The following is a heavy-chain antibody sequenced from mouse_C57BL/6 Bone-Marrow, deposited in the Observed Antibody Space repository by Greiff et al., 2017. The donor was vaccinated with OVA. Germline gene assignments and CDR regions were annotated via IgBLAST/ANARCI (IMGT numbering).Heavy chain of an antibody. V-gene: IGHV1-74*01. CDR3: AIMTTVVATPAWFAY. CDR2: LHPSDSDT. CDR1: GYTFTSYW. Sequence: VQLQQPGAELVKPGASVKVSCKASGYTFTSYWLHWVKQRPGQGLEWIGRLHPSDSDTNYNQKFKGKATLTVDKSSSTAYMQLSSLTSEDSAVYYCAIMTTVVATPAWFAYWGQGTLVTVSA. J-gene: IGHJ3*01. D-gene: IGHD1-1*01.